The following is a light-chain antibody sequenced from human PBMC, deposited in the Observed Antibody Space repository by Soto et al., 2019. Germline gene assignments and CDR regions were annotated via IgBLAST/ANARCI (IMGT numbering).Light chain of an antibody. CDR2: SAS. CDR1: QSVRSN. Sequence: EIVMTQSPAPLSVSPGERATLFCRASQSVRSNFLAWYQQKPGQAPRLLIYSASTRATDIPARFSGSGSGTEFTLTISSLQSEDFAVYYCQQYSAWPLTFGGGTKVEIK. V-gene: IGKV3-15*01. CDR3: QQYSAWPLT. J-gene: IGKJ4*01.